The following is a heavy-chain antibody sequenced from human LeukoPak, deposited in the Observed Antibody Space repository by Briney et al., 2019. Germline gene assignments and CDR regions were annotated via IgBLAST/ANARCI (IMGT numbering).Heavy chain of an antibody. Sequence: SETLSLTCTVSGDSISSGSYYWSWIRQPAGKGLEWIGRMYTSGSTNYNPSLKSRVTISVDTSKNQFSLKLSTVTAADRAGYFCARGGSVFQIWGQGTVVTVSS. CDR1: GDSISSGSYY. J-gene: IGHJ3*02. D-gene: IGHD2-15*01. V-gene: IGHV4-61*02. CDR2: MYTSGST. CDR3: ARGGSVFQI.